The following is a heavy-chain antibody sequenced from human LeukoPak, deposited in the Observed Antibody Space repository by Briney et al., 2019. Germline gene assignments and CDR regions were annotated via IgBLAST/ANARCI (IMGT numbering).Heavy chain of an antibody. V-gene: IGHV3-15*01. D-gene: IGHD3-22*01. CDR1: GLTFSNAW. J-gene: IGHJ6*02. Sequence: GGSLRLSCAASGLTFSNAWMSWVRQAPGKGLEWVGRIKSKTDGGTTDYAAPVKGRFTISRDDSKNTLYLQMNSLKTEDTAVYYCLSGSGYYYYYYGMDVWGQGTTVTVSS. CDR3: LSGSGYYYYYYGMDV. CDR2: IKSKTDGGTT.